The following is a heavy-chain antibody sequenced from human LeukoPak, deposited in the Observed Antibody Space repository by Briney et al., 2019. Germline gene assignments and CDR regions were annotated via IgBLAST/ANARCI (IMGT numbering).Heavy chain of an antibody. CDR3: ASHYYDSSGYPYYFDY. Sequence: PSETLSLTCTVSGGSISSYYWSWIRQPPEKGLEWIGYIYYSGSTNYNPSLKSRVTISVDTSKNQSSLKLSSVTAADTAVYYCASHYYDSSGYPYYFDYWGQGTLVTVSS. CDR2: IYYSGST. V-gene: IGHV4-59*01. CDR1: GGSISSYY. J-gene: IGHJ4*02. D-gene: IGHD3-22*01.